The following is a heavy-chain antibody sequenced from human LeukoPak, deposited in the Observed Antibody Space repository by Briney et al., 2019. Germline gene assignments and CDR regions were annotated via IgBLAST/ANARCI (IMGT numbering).Heavy chain of an antibody. CDR3: ARDVWTSSGFYWGALDI. Sequence: GGSLRLSCAASGFTFDDYGMSWVRQAPGKGLEWVSGINWNGGSTGYADSVKGRFIISRDNAKNSLYLQMNSLRAEDTALYHCARDVWTSSGFYWGALDIWGQGTMVTVSS. V-gene: IGHV3-20*01. CDR1: GFTFDDYG. J-gene: IGHJ3*02. CDR2: INWNGGST. D-gene: IGHD3-22*01.